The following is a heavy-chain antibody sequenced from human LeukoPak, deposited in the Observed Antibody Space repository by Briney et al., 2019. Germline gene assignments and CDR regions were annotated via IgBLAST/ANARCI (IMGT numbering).Heavy chain of an antibody. D-gene: IGHD1-26*01. CDR1: GGSIRSYF. CDR3: ARQGYTASYYFLDY. CDR2: IYTTGAT. V-gene: IGHV4-4*07. Sequence: SETLSLTCTVSGGSIRSYFWGWVRQPAGKGLEWIGRIYTTGATFYNLSLKTRLTMSIDTSKNQFSLRLTSVVAADTAVCYCARQGYTASYYFLDYWSQGTLVTVSS. J-gene: IGHJ4*02.